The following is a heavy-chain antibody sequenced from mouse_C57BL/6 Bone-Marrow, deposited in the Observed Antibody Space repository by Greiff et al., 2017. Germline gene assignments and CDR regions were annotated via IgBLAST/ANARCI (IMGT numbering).Heavy chain of an antibody. CDR2: IDPENGDT. Sequence: VQLQQSGPELVRPGASVKLSCTASGFNIKDDYMHWVKQRPEQGLEWIGWIDPENGDTEYASKFQGKATITADTSSNTAYLQLSSLTSEDTAVYYCTTGGSIFDYWGQGTTLTVSS. V-gene: IGHV14-4*01. J-gene: IGHJ2*01. CDR1: GFNIKDDY. CDR3: TTGGSIFDY. D-gene: IGHD1-1*01.